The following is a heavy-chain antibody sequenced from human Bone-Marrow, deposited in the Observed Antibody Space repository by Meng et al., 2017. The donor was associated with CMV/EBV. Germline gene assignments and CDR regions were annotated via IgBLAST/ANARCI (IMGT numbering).Heavy chain of an antibody. D-gene: IGHD1-26*01. V-gene: IGHV1-18*01. CDR3: ARVLYSGSFIPGGADY. CDR2: INPNSGGT. J-gene: IGHJ4*02. Sequence: GESLKISCAASGFTFSSYSMNWVRQAPGQGLEWMGWINPNSGGTNYAQKFQGRVTMTTDTSTSTAYMELRSLRSDDTAVYYCARVLYSGSFIPGGADYWGQGTLVTVSS. CDR1: GFTFSSYS.